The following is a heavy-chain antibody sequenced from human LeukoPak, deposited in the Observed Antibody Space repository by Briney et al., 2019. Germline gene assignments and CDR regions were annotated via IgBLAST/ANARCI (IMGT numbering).Heavy chain of an antibody. CDR1: GSIFTSYW. CDR2: IYPGDSDT. Sequence: RGASLQISCKGSGSIFTSYWIGWGRPLPGKGLEWMGIIYPGDSDTRYSPSFQGQVTISADKSISTPYLQWSSLKASDTAMYYCARRRNETTLRYFDWLSFDYWGQGTLVTVSS. V-gene: IGHV5-51*01. D-gene: IGHD3-9*01. J-gene: IGHJ4*02. CDR3: ARRRNETTLRYFDWLSFDY.